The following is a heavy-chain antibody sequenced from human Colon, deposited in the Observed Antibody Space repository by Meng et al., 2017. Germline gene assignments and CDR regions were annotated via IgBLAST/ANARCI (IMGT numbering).Heavy chain of an antibody. Sequence: SETLSLTCAVYGGSFSGYYWSWIRQPPEKGLEWIGEINHSGSTNYNPSLKSRVTISVDTSKNQFSLKLSSVTAAETAVYYCARGYGGNVDYWGQGTLVTVSS. D-gene: IGHD4-23*01. CDR2: INHSGST. J-gene: IGHJ4*02. CDR1: GGSFSGYY. CDR3: ARGYGGNVDY. V-gene: IGHV4-34*01.